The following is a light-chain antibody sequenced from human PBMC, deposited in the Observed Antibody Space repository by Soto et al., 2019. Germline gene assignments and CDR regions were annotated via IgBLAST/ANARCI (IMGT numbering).Light chain of an antibody. J-gene: IGLJ2*01. CDR1: SSNIGAGYD. V-gene: IGLV1-40*01. CDR3: QSYDSSLSVVV. CDR2: GNS. Sequence: QSVLTQPPSVSEAPGQRVTISCTGSSSNIGAGYDVHWYQQLPGTAPKLLIYGNSNRPSGVPDRFSGSKSGTSASLAITGLQPEDEADYYCQSYDSSLSVVVFGGGTKLTVL.